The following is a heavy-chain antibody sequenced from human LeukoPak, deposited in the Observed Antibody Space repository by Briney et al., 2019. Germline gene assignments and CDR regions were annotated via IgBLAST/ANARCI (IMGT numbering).Heavy chain of an antibody. D-gene: IGHD3-22*01. Sequence: SETLSLTCAVYGGSFSGYYWSWIRQPPGEGLEWIGEINHSGSTNYNPSLKSRVTISVDTSKNQFSLKLSSVTAADTAVYYCARGYYYDSSGYPYYFDYWGQGTLVTVSS. J-gene: IGHJ4*02. CDR3: ARGYYYDSSGYPYYFDY. CDR2: INHSGST. CDR1: GGSFSGYY. V-gene: IGHV4-34*01.